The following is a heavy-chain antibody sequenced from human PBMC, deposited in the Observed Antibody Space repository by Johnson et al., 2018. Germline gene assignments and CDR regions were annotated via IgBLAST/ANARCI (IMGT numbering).Heavy chain of an antibody. D-gene: IGHD2-2*01. CDR3: AREGPARGAFDI. V-gene: IGHV1-46*01. J-gene: IGHJ3*02. Sequence: QVQLVESGAEVKKXGASVKVSCKASGYTFTSYYMHWVRQAPGQGLEWMGIINPSGGSTSYAQKFQGRVTMTRDTSTSTAYMELSSLRTEDTAVDYCAREGPARGAFDIWGQGTMVTVSS. CDR1: GYTFTSYY. CDR2: INPSGGST.